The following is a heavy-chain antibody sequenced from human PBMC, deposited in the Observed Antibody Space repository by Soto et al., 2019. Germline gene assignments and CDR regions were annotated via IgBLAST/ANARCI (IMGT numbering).Heavy chain of an antibody. V-gene: IGHV1-24*01. Sequence: ASVKVSCKVSGYTLTELSMHWVRQAPGKGLEWMGGFDPEDGETIYAQKFQGRATMTEDTSTDTAYMELSSLRSEDTAVYYCATAALVIYYYGMDVWGQGTTVTVSS. D-gene: IGHD5-18*01. CDR2: FDPEDGET. J-gene: IGHJ6*02. CDR1: GYTLTELS. CDR3: ATAALVIYYYGMDV.